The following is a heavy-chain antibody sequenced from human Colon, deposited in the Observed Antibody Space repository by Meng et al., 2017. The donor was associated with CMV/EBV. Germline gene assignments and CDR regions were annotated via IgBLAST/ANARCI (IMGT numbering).Heavy chain of an antibody. Sequence: QMALKGSGRTLVKPTETLTLTCTFSAFSLRTPEVGVHWIRQPPGKALEWLALIYWNDDNQFRPSLKNRITITKDTSKNQVVLTMTNMDPVDTATYYCAHGRGWRTDYWGQGTLVTVSS. V-gene: IGHV2-5*01. CDR2: IYWNDDN. J-gene: IGHJ4*02. CDR3: AHGRGWRTDY. CDR1: AFSLRTPEVG. D-gene: IGHD5-24*01.